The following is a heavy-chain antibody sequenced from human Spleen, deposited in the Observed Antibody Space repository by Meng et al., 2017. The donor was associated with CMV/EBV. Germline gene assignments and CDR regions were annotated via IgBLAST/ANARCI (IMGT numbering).Heavy chain of an antibody. Sequence: GESLKISCAASGFTFDTYGMHWVRQAPGKGLEWVAFIRHDGSNKFYGDSVKGRFTISRDNSKNTLYPQMNSLRAEETAIYYCAKDQLLFGGPNAYFDDWGQGTLVTVSS. V-gene: IGHV3-30*02. CDR1: GFTFDTYG. CDR3: AKDQLLFGGPNAYFDD. CDR2: IRHDGSNK. D-gene: IGHD3-16*01. J-gene: IGHJ4*02.